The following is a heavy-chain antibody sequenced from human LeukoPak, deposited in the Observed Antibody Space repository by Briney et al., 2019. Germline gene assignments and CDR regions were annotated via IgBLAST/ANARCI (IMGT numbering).Heavy chain of an antibody. CDR2: INPSGGST. Sequence: ASVKVSCKASGYTFTSYYMHWVRQVPGQGLEWMGIINPSGGSTSYAQKFQGRVTMTRDTSTSTVYMELSSLRSEDTAVYYCALFYSVRSSTSCPDYWGQGTLVTVSS. CDR3: ALFYSVRSSTSCPDY. V-gene: IGHV1-46*01. CDR1: GYTFTSYY. D-gene: IGHD2-2*01. J-gene: IGHJ4*02.